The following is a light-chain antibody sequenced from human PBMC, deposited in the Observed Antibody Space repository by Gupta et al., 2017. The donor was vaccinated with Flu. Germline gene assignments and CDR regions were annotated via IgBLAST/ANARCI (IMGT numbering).Light chain of an antibody. J-gene: IGLJ2*01. V-gene: IGLV2-11*01. CDR2: GVN. Sequence: QSALTHPRSVSGSPGQSVTISGTGTSNDVGEYEYVSWYQQHPGKAPKLMIYGVNERPSGVPDRFSGSKSGNTASLTISGLRSEDEADYYCSSYAGTSTLVVFGGGTKLTVL. CDR1: SNDVGEYEY. CDR3: SSYAGTSTLVV.